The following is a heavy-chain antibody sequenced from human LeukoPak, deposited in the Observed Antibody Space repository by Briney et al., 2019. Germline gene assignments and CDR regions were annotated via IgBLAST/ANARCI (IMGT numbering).Heavy chain of an antibody. CDR1: GFTLSSYA. D-gene: IGHD3-10*01. J-gene: IGHJ4*02. Sequence: PGGSLRLSCAASGFTLSSYAMSWVRQAPGKGLEWVSAISGSGGSTYYADSVKGRFTISRDNSKNTLYLQMNSLRAEDTAVYYCAKDSARYGSGSYRFDYWGQGTLVTVSS. CDR3: AKDSARYGSGSYRFDY. CDR2: ISGSGGST. V-gene: IGHV3-23*01.